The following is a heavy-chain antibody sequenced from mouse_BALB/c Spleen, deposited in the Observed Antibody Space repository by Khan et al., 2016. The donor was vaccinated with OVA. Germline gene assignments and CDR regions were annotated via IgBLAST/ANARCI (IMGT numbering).Heavy chain of an antibody. CDR2: INPSNGYT. CDR1: GYTFTTYT. V-gene: IGHV1-4*01. D-gene: IGHD2-14*01. CDR3: AREGAYYRSDGWFSY. J-gene: IGHJ3*01. Sequence: QVQLKQSGAELARPGASVKMSCKASGYTFTTYTMHWVKQRPGQGLEWIGYINPSNGYTNYNQKFKDKSTLTADKSSSKAYMQLSSLTSDYSAVYYVAREGAYYRSDGWFSYWGQGTLVTVSA.